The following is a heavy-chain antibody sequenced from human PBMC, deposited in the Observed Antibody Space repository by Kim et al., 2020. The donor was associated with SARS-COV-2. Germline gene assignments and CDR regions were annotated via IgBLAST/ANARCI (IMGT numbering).Heavy chain of an antibody. J-gene: IGHJ4*02. Sequence: DSVKGRFTISRDNAKNTLYLQMNSLRAEDTAVYYCARDPMVRGAHSLLDYWGQGTLVTVSS. D-gene: IGHD3-10*01. V-gene: IGHV3-74*01. CDR3: ARDPMVRGAHSLLDY.